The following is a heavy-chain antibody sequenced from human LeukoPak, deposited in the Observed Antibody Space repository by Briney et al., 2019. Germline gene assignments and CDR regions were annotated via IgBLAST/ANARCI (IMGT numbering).Heavy chain of an antibody. J-gene: IGHJ6*03. CDR3: ARATTSLYDFWSGYYTRGYYYYYMDV. V-gene: IGHV4-59*01. Sequence: SETLSLTCTVSGGSISSYYWSWIRQPPGKGLEWIGYIYYSGSTNYNPSLKSRVTISVDTSKNQFSLKLSSVTAADTAVYYCARATTSLYDFWSGYYTRGYYYYYMDVWGKGTTVTVSS. CDR1: GGSISSYY. D-gene: IGHD3-3*01. CDR2: IYYSGST.